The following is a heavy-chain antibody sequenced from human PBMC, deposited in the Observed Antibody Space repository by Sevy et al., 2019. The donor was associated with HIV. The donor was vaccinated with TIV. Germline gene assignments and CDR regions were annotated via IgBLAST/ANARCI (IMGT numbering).Heavy chain of an antibody. CDR3: ARGASVAGRGGFDF. D-gene: IGHD6-19*01. CDR1: GFTFSNYG. Sequence: GGSLRLSCAASGFTFSNYGMHWVRQAPGKGLEWISSISSSGSYIHYADSVKGRFTISRDNAKSSLYLQLNGLRAEDTAVYYCARGASVAGRGGFDFWGQGTLVTVSS. J-gene: IGHJ4*02. V-gene: IGHV3-21*01. CDR2: ISSSGSYI.